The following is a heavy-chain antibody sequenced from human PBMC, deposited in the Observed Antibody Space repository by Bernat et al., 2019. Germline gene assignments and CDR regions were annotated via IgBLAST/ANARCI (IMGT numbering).Heavy chain of an antibody. J-gene: IGHJ4*02. CDR3: ASSCTGGVCPDSDY. CDR1: GYTFTSYA. V-gene: IGHV1-3*01. CDR2: INAGNGNT. D-gene: IGHD2-8*02. Sequence: QVQLVQSGAEVKKPGASVKVSCKASGYTFTSYAMHWVRQAPGQRLEWMGWINAGNGNTKYSQKFQGRVTTTRDTSASTAYMELSSLRSEDTAVYYCASSCTGGVCPDSDYWGQGTLVTVSS.